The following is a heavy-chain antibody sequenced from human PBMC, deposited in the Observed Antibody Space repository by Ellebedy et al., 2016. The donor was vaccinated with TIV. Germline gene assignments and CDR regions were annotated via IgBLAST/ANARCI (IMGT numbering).Heavy chain of an antibody. V-gene: IGHV1-58*02. CDR2: IVVGSGNT. D-gene: IGHD1-26*01. J-gene: IGHJ4*02. Sequence: AASVKVSCKASGFTFSSSAMQWVRQARGQRLEWIGWIVVGSGNTNYAQKFQERVTITRDMSTSTAYMELSSLRSDDTAVYYCARDGGSYSDFDYWGQGTLVTVSS. CDR1: GFTFSSSA. CDR3: ARDGGSYSDFDY.